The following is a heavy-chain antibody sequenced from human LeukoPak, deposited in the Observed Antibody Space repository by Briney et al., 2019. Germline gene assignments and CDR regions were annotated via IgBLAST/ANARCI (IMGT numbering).Heavy chain of an antibody. CDR1: GYSFTTYW. CDR3: ARADIVATISNFDY. D-gene: IGHD5-12*01. J-gene: IGHJ4*02. Sequence: GESLQISCKGSGYSFTTYWIGWVRQMPGKGLEWMGIIYPGDSDTRYSPSFQGQVTISADKSISTAYLQWSSLKASDTAMYYCARADIVATISNFDYWGQGTLVTVSS. CDR2: IYPGDSDT. V-gene: IGHV5-51*01.